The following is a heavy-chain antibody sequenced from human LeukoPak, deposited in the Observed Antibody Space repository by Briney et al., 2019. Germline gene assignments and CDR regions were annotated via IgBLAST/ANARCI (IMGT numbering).Heavy chain of an antibody. CDR1: GFAFESFT. Sequence: SGGSLCPSCAGSGFAFESFTMTWVRQAPGKGLEWVSLISDTGRDINYADSVRGRFTISRDNTKNSLFLQMDSLRVEDTAIYYCAKGLFSANDTSVGCWGQGTLVTVSS. J-gene: IGHJ4*02. V-gene: IGHV3-21*04. CDR2: ISDTGRDI. CDR3: AKGLFSANDTSVGC. D-gene: IGHD5-12*01.